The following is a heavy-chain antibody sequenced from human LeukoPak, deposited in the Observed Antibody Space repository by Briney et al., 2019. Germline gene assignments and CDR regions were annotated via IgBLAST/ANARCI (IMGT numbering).Heavy chain of an antibody. CDR2: IYTSGST. CDR3: AGMSAGYSSGWYLGYYFDY. CDR1: GGSISSGSYY. J-gene: IGHJ4*02. D-gene: IGHD6-19*01. V-gene: IGHV4-61*02. Sequence: SETLSLTCTVSGGSISSGSYYWSWIRQPAGKGLEWIGRIYTSGSTNYNPSLKSRVAISVDTSKNQLSLKLSSVTAADTAVYYCAGMSAGYSSGWYLGYYFDYWGQGTLVTVSS.